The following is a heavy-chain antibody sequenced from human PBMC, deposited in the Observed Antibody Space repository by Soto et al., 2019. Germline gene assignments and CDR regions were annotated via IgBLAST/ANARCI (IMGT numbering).Heavy chain of an antibody. J-gene: IGHJ3*02. Sequence: VGSLRLSCAASGFTFSSYAMHWVRQAPGKGLEWVAVISYDGSNKYYADSVKGRFTISRDNSKNTLYLQMNSLRAEDTAVYYCARVGCTNGVCGMVGAFDIWGQGTMVT. V-gene: IGHV3-30-3*01. D-gene: IGHD2-8*01. CDR2: ISYDGSNK. CDR3: ARVGCTNGVCGMVGAFDI. CDR1: GFTFSSYA.